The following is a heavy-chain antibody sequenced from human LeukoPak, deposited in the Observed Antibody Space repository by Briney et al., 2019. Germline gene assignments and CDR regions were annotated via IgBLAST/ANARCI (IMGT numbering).Heavy chain of an antibody. CDR2: INHSGST. Sequence: SETLSLTCAVCGGSFSGYYWSWIRQPPGKGLEWIGEINHSGSTNYNPSLKSRVTISVDTSKNQFSLKLSSVTAADTAVYYCARGRLCSSTSCYDVYYYYYYMDVWGKGTTVTVSS. CDR3: ARGRLCSSTSCYDVYYYYYYMDV. CDR1: GGSFSGYY. V-gene: IGHV4-34*01. J-gene: IGHJ6*03. D-gene: IGHD2-2*01.